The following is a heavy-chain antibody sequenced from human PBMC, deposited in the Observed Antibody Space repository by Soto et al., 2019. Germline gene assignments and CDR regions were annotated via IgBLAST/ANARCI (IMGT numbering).Heavy chain of an antibody. Sequence: QVQLVESRGGVVQPGRSLRLSCAASGFTFNNYAMHWVRQAPGKGLEWMAFISYDGSSKYYADSVTGRFTISRDNSRNTLYLQMNSLRAEDTAVYYCARGDGYIYGNTFDSWGQGTLVTVSS. V-gene: IGHV3-30-3*01. CDR1: GFTFNNYA. J-gene: IGHJ4*02. D-gene: IGHD5-18*01. CDR3: ARGDGYIYGNTFDS. CDR2: ISYDGSSK.